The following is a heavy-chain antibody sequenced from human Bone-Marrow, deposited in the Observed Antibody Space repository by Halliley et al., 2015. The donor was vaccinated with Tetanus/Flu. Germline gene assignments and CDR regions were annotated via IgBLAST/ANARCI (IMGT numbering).Heavy chain of an antibody. Sequence: LGWIGAISYSGGTTYRPSLKSRVTISIDLSKNHFSLKLSSVTAADTAMYYCARNIGYNFDLWGQGTLVTASS. CDR2: ISYSGGT. CDR3: ARNIGYNFDL. V-gene: IGHV4-61*03. D-gene: IGHD1-1*01. J-gene: IGHJ4*02.